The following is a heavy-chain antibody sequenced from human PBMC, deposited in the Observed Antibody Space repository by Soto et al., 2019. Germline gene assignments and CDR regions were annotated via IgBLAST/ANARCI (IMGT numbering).Heavy chain of an antibody. D-gene: IGHD6-13*01. V-gene: IGHV3-23*01. Sequence: EVQLLESGGGFVQPGGSLRLSCTASGFSFRQYAMVWVRQAPGKGLEWVSAITATGTHYADSVKGRFTISRDSSKSTLYLDINNFRVEDTAVYYCAKGMVPDQWGQGTLITVSS. CDR3: AKGMVPDQ. CDR1: GFSFRQYA. J-gene: IGHJ5*02. CDR2: ITATGT.